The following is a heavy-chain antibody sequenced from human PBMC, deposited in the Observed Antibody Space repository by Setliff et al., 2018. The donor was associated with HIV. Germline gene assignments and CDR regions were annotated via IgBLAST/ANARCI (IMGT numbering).Heavy chain of an antibody. CDR3: ARGAGVTAINKAFDI. V-gene: IGHV3-48*04. Sequence: GGSLRLSCAASGFTFSSYTMNWVRQAPGKGLEWVSYISSSGSTIYHADSVKGRFTISRDNAKNSLYLQMNGLRAEDTAVYYCARGAGVTAINKAFDIWGQGTMVTVSS. D-gene: IGHD2-21*02. J-gene: IGHJ3*02. CDR1: GFTFSSYT. CDR2: ISSSGSTI.